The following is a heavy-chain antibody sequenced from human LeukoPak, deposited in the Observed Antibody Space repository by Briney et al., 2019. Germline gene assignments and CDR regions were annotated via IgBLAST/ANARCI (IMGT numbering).Heavy chain of an antibody. CDR1: GFTFSSYW. D-gene: IGHD5-12*01. CDR3: ARGYSGYDFVY. Sequence: GGSLRLSCAASGFTFSSYWMIWVRQAPGKGLEWVANIQQDGSEKYYVDSVKGRFTISRDNAKNSLYLQMNSLRAEDTAVYYCARGYSGYDFVYWGQGTLVTVSS. CDR2: IQQDGSEK. V-gene: IGHV3-7*04. J-gene: IGHJ4*02.